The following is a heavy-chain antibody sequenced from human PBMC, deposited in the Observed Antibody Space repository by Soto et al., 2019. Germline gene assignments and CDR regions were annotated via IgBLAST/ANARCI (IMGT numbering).Heavy chain of an antibody. V-gene: IGHV3-74*01. Sequence: PGGSLRLSCTAPRFTFGSYWMHWVRQAPGKGLVWVSDINVDGTETWYADSVNSRFTMSRDNDKKTLYLHMTGLRVDDTGVYYCARDKEVLLTNYGMDVWGQGTTVTVSS. J-gene: IGHJ6*02. CDR2: INVDGTET. CDR1: RFTFGSYW. CDR3: ARDKEVLLTNYGMDV.